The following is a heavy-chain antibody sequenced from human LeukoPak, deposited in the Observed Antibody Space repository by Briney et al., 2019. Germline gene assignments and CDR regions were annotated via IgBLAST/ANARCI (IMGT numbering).Heavy chain of an antibody. V-gene: IGHV3-23*01. CDR1: GFSFSSYA. D-gene: IGHD2-8*01. CDR2: VTSGGGT. Sequence: GSLRLSCEASGFSFSSYAFAWVRQGPGKGLEWVAAVTSGGGTHFADSVKGRFTISRDNTKNTMYLQMNSLRVEDTAMYFCGSDPNGDYVGALGYWGRGALVTVSS. CDR3: GSDPNGDYVGALGY. J-gene: IGHJ4*01.